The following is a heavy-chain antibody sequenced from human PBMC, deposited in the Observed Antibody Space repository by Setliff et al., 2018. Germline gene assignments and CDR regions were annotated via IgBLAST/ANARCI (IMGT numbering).Heavy chain of an antibody. CDR1: GYTFSANA. J-gene: IGHJ4*02. CDR3: ARYITGTTPADY. CDR2: INPRAGTT. D-gene: IGHD1-7*01. V-gene: IGHV1-46*04. Sequence: GASVKVSCKASGYTFSANAIHWVRQAPGQGLEWMGIINPRAGTTSYAQKLQGRVTMTRDTSTSTAYMELRSLRSDDTAVYYCARYITGTTPADYWGQGTLVTVSS.